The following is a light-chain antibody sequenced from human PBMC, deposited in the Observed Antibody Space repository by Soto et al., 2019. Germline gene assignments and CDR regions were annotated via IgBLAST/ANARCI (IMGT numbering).Light chain of an antibody. CDR1: QSVSSSY. CDR2: GAS. V-gene: IGKV3-20*01. Sequence: EIVLTQSPGTLSLSPGERATLSCRASQSVSSSYLAWYQQKPGQAPRLLIYGASSRATGIPDRFSGSGSGTDFTLTISRLEPEDFAVYYCQQYGSSTSYTCGQGTKLEIK. J-gene: IGKJ2*01. CDR3: QQYGSSTSYT.